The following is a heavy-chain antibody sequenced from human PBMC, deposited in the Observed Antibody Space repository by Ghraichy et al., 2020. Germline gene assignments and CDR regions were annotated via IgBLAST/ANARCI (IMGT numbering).Heavy chain of an antibody. CDR3: AKGIPEEIGYFDY. CDR2: ISYDGSNK. V-gene: IGHV3-30*18. Sequence: GGSLRLSCAASGFTFSSYGMHWVRQAPGKGLEWVAVISYDGSNKYYADSVKGRFTISRDNSKNTLYLQMNSLRAEDTAVYYCAKGIPEEIGYFDYWGQGTLVTVSS. CDR1: GFTFSSYG. J-gene: IGHJ4*02. D-gene: IGHD2-21*01.